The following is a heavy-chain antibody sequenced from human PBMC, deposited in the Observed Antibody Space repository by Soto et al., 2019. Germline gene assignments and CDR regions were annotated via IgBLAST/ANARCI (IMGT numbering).Heavy chain of an antibody. CDR1: GGSISSYY. D-gene: IGHD2-15*01. CDR2: IYYSGST. Sequence: PSETLSLTCTVSGGSISSYYWSWIRQPPGKGLEWIGYIYYSGSTNYNPSLKSRVTISVDTSKNQFSLKLSSVTAADTAMYYCARGGDCSGGSCYKNWFDPWGQGTLVTVSS. CDR3: ARGGDCSGGSCYKNWFDP. V-gene: IGHV4-59*01. J-gene: IGHJ5*02.